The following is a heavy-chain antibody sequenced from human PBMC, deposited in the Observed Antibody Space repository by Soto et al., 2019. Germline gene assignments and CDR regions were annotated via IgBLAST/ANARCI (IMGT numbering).Heavy chain of an antibody. CDR2: GYYSGST. Sequence: SETLSLTCTVSGGSINSFYWSWIRQPPGKGLEWIGYGYYSGSTNYSPSLKSRVTISIDTSKNQFSLNVSSITAADTALYYCARGLGSHYFYTDVWAKGTTVTVSS. J-gene: IGHJ6*03. V-gene: IGHV4-59*08. CDR1: GGSINSFY. CDR3: ARGLGSHYFYTDV.